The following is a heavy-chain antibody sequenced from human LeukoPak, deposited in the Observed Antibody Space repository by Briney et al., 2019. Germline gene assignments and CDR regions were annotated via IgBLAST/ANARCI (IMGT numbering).Heavy chain of an antibody. CDR3: ARRDGYDFDY. J-gene: IGHJ4*02. CDR1: GFNFSSYG. Sequence: GRPLRLSCAASGFNFSSYGMHWVRQAPGKGLEWVAVIWYDGTNKYYADSVKGRFTISRDNSKNTLYLQMNSLSAEDTAVYYCARRDGYDFDYWGQGTLVTVSS. D-gene: IGHD5-24*01. V-gene: IGHV3-33*01. CDR2: IWYDGTNK.